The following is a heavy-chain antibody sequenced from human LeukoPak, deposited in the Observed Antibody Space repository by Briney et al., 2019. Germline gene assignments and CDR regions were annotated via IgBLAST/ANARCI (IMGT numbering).Heavy chain of an antibody. D-gene: IGHD1-26*01. CDR3: ARVGGTNYYYYGMDV. Sequence: SETLSLTCTVSGGSIRIYYWSWMRQPPGEGLEWLGYLYYSGSTNYNPSLKSRVTISVDTSKNQFSLKLSSVTAADTAVYYCARVGGTNYYYYGMDVWGQGTTVTVSS. CDR1: GGSIRIYY. V-gene: IGHV4-59*01. J-gene: IGHJ6*02. CDR2: LYYSGST.